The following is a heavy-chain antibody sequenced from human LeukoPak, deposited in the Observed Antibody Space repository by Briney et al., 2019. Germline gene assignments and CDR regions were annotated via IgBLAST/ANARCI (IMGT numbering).Heavy chain of an antibody. D-gene: IGHD3-22*01. CDR1: GDSISSGNSY. CDR3: ARAGHYHSNSAGYFPDY. CDR2: IYYNGFT. Sequence: SETLSLTCTVSGDSISSGNSYGSWIRQPPGEGLEWIGSIYYNGFTYYNPSLKSRLTMSVDTSKDEFSLKLSSVTAADTALYYCARAGHYHSNSAGYFPDYWGQGRLVTVSS. J-gene: IGHJ4*02. V-gene: IGHV4-30-4*01.